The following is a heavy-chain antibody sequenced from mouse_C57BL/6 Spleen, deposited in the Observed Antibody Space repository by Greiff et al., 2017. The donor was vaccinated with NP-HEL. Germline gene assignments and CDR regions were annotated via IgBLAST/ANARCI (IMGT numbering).Heavy chain of an antibody. J-gene: IGHJ2*01. Sequence: EVMLVESGGGLVKPGGSLKLSCAASGFTFSDYGMHWVRQAPEKGLEWVAYISSGSSTIYYADTVQGRFTISRDNAKNTLFLQMTSLRSEDTAMYYCARRALSYYFDYWGQGTTLTVSS. CDR1: GFTFSDYG. CDR3: ARRALSYYFDY. V-gene: IGHV5-17*01. CDR2: ISSGSSTI.